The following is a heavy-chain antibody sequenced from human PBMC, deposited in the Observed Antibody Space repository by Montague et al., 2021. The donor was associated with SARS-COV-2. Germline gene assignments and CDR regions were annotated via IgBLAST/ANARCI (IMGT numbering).Heavy chain of an antibody. CDR3: ARGPVGVAARLRHYFDQ. CDR1: GGSMMSPSFH. D-gene: IGHD6-6*01. J-gene: IGHJ4*02. V-gene: IGHV4-39*01. CDR2: IYYGGTT. Sequence: SETLSLTCTVSGGSMMSPSFHWDWIRQAPGKGLEWIGSIYYGGTTYFNPSLRSRVTLSVDTPRSQFSLELSSVTAADTAVYYCARGPVGVAARLRHYFDQWGQGTLVTVSS.